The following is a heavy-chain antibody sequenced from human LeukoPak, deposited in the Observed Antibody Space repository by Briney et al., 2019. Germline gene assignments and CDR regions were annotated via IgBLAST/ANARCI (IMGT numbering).Heavy chain of an antibody. CDR1: GFSFSNYG. J-gene: IGHJ4*02. CDR3: ARNRGATGYYWVDY. V-gene: IGHV3-30*03. D-gene: IGHD3-22*01. Sequence: GGSLRLSCAASGFSFSNYGMHWLRQAPGKGLEWVAVISYDERDKHYGDSVKGRFTISRDNSKSTLSLQMSSLRPDDTAVYYCARNRGATGYYWVDYWGQGTLVTVSA. CDR2: ISYDERDK.